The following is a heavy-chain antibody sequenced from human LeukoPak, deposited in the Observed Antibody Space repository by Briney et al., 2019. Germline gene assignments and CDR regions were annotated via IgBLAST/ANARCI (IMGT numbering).Heavy chain of an antibody. J-gene: IGHJ6*02. CDR1: GFTFSSYS. D-gene: IGHD3-22*01. Sequence: PGGSLRLSCAASGFTFSSYSMNWVRQAPGKGLEWVSSISTSSSHIYYADSVKGRFTISRDNAKNSLYLQMNSLRAEDTAVYYCARDLGNESSLPYGMDVWGQGTTVTVSS. CDR2: ISTSSSHI. CDR3: ARDLGNESSLPYGMDV. V-gene: IGHV3-21*04.